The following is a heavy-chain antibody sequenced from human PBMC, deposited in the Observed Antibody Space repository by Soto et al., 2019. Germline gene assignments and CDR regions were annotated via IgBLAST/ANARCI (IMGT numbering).Heavy chain of an antibody. V-gene: IGHV3-23*01. D-gene: IGHD2-15*01. CDR1: GFTFSSYA. J-gene: IGHJ4*02. CDR3: ARDRRDIVVVVAATNPFDY. CDR2: ISGSGGST. Sequence: GGSLRLSCAASGFTFSSYAMSWVRQAPGKGLEWVSAISGSGGSTYYADSVKGRFTISRDNSKNTLYLQMNSLRAEDTAVYYCARDRRDIVVVVAATNPFDYWGQGTLVTVSS.